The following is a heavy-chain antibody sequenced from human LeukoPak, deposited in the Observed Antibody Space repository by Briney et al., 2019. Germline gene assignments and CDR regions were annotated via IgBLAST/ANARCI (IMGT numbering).Heavy chain of an antibody. CDR1: GFTFSSYS. Sequence: GGSLRLSCAASGFTFSSYSMNWVRQAPGKGLEWVSSISSSSSYIYYADSVKGRFTISRGNAKNSLYLQMNSLRAEDTAVYYCARDGSAKTYYDFWSGYYTDYWGQGTLVTVSS. CDR2: ISSSSSYI. CDR3: ARDGSAKTYYDFWSGYYTDY. V-gene: IGHV3-21*01. J-gene: IGHJ4*02. D-gene: IGHD3-3*01.